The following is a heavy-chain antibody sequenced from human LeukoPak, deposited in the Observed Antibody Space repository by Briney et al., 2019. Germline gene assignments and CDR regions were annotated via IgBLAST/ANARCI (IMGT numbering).Heavy chain of an antibody. J-gene: IGHJ4*02. V-gene: IGHV4-34*01. Sequence: SETLSLTCAVYGGSFSGYYWSWIRQPPGKGLEGIGEINHSGSTNYNPSLKSRVTISVDTSKNQFSLKLSSVTAADTAVYYCARELPDYGDYYFDYWGQGTLVTVSS. D-gene: IGHD4-17*01. CDR1: GGSFSGYY. CDR2: INHSGST. CDR3: ARELPDYGDYYFDY.